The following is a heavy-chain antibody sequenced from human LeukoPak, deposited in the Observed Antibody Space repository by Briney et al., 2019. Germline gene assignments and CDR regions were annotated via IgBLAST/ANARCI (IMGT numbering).Heavy chain of an antibody. J-gene: IGHJ4*02. V-gene: IGHV3-23*01. CDR2: ISGSGGST. CDR3: AKYRYSSSSELSY. Sequence: GRSLRLSCAASGFTFSSYGMHWVRQAPGKGLEWVSAISGSGGSTYYADSVKGRFTISRDNSKNTLYLQMNSLRAEDTAVYYCAKYRYSSSSELSYWGQGTLVTVSS. CDR1: GFTFSSYG. D-gene: IGHD6-6*01.